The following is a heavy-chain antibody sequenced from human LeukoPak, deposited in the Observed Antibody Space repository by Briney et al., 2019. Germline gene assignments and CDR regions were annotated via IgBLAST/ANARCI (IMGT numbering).Heavy chain of an antibody. CDR2: ISGSGGST. D-gene: IGHD3-22*01. V-gene: IGHV3-23*01. Sequence: GGSLRLSCAASGFTFSSYAMSWVRQAPGKGLEWVSAISGSGGSTYYADSVKGRFTISRDNSKNTLYLQMNSLRAEDTAAYYCAKDFYYDSSGYSSDYWGQGTLVTVSS. J-gene: IGHJ4*02. CDR1: GFTFSSYA. CDR3: AKDFYYDSSGYSSDY.